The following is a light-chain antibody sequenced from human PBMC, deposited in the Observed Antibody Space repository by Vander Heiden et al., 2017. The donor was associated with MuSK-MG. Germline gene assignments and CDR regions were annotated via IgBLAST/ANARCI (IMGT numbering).Light chain of an antibody. CDR2: DVS. V-gene: IGLV2-11*01. J-gene: IGLJ2*01. CDR3: CSYAGSYTFDVV. Sequence: QSALTQPRPVSGSPGQSVTISCTGTTSDVDDYNYVSWYQQHPGKAPKLMIYDVSKRPSGVPDRFSASKSGNTASLTISGLQAADEADYYCCSYAGSYTFDVVFGGGTKLTVL. CDR1: TSDVDDYNY.